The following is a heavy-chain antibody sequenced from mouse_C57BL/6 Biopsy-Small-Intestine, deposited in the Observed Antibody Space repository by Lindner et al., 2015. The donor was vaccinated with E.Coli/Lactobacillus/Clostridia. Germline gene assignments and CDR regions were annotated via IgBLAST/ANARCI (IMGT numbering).Heavy chain of an antibody. CDR2: IYPGDGDT. CDR1: GYIFTNAW. D-gene: IGHD2-1*01. CDR3: VRYDNFVGWFFY. V-gene: IGHV1-82*01. J-gene: IGHJ3*01. Sequence: VQLQESGPELVKPGASVKISCRASGYIFTNAWMDWVKQRPGQGLEWIGRIYPGDGDTNYNGKFEDKVTLTADKSSSTVYMQLSSLTSEDSAVYFCVRYDNFVGWFFYWGQGTLVTVSA.